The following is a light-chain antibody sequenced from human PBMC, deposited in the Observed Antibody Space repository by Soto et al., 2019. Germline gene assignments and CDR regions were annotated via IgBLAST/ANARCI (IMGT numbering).Light chain of an antibody. V-gene: IGKV1-8*01. CDR1: QGISSY. CDR2: AAS. J-gene: IGKJ4*01. CDR3: QQSYSTPLT. Sequence: AIRMTQSPSSLSASTGDRVTITCLASQGISSYLAWYQQKPGKAPRLLIYAASTLQSGVPSRFSGSGSGTDFTLTISSLQPEDFTTYYCQQSYSTPLTFGGGTKVDIK.